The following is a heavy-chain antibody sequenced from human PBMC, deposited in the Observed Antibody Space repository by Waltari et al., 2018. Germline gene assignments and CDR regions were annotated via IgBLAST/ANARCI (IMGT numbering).Heavy chain of an antibody. V-gene: IGHV4-38-2*01. CDR3: ARAGGDYLRGWFDP. Sequence: QVQLQESGPGLVKPSETLSLTCAVSGYSISSGYYWGWIRQPPGKGLEWIGSIYHSGSTYYNPSLKSRVTISVDTSKYQFSLKLSSVTAADTAVYYCARAGGDYLRGWFDPWGQGTLVTVSS. J-gene: IGHJ5*02. D-gene: IGHD4-17*01. CDR1: GYSISSGYY. CDR2: IYHSGST.